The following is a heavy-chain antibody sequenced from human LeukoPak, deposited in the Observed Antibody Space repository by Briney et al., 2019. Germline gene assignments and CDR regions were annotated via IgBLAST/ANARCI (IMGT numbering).Heavy chain of an antibody. V-gene: IGHV3-30-3*01. Sequence: GGSLRLSCAASGFTFSSYAMHWVRQAPGKGLEWVAVISYDGSNKYYADSVKGRFTISRDNSKNTLYLQMSSLTTEDTAVYYCAKGYGQRLVNNWFDPWGQGTLVTVSS. J-gene: IGHJ5*02. CDR2: ISYDGSNK. CDR1: GFTFSSYA. D-gene: IGHD6-13*01. CDR3: AKGYGQRLVNNWFDP.